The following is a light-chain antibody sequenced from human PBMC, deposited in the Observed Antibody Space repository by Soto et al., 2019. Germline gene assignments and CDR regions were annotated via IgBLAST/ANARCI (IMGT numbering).Light chain of an antibody. CDR2: AAS. J-gene: IGKJ3*01. CDR3: QQPVL. V-gene: IGKV1-9*01. Sequence: DIQLTQSPSFLSASVGDRVTITCRASQGISSYLAWYQQKPGKAPKLLIYAASTLQSGVPSRFSGSGSGTEFTLTISSLQPEDFATYYCQQPVLFGPGTKVDIK. CDR1: QGISSY.